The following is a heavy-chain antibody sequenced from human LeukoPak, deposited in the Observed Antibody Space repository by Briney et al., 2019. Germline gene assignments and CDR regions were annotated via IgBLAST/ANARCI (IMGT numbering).Heavy chain of an antibody. CDR1: GFTFSSYW. V-gene: IGHV3-74*01. Sequence: GGSLRLSCAASGFTFSSYWMHWVRQAPGKGLVWVSRINSDGSTTNYADSVKGRFTISRDNAKNTLYLQMNSLRAEDTAVYYCAKEYGQKAAAGTVFDYWGQGTLVTVSS. CDR3: AKEYGQKAAAGTVFDY. J-gene: IGHJ4*02. CDR2: INSDGSTT. D-gene: IGHD6-13*01.